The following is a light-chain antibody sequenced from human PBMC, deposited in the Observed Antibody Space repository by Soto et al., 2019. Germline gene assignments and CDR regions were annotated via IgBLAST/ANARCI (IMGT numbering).Light chain of an antibody. J-gene: IGLJ7*01. CDR2: EVS. V-gene: IGLV2-14*01. CDR1: TSDVGGYNY. CDR3: SSYTSIHTWV. Sequence: QSALTQPASVSGSPGQSITISCTGTTSDVGGYNYVSWYQQHPGKAPKLMIYEVSNRPSGISNRFAGSKSGNTASLTISGHQAEDEADYYCSSYTSIHTWVFGGGTQLTVL.